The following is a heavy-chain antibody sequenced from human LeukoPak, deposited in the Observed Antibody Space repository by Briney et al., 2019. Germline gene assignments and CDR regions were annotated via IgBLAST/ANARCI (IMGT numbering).Heavy chain of an antibody. CDR2: INPNSGGT. J-gene: IGHJ3*02. Sequence: ASVKVSCKASGGTFSSYAISWVRQAPGQGLEWMGRINPNSGGTNYAQKFQGRVTMTRDTSISTAYMELSRLRSDDTAVYYCARAQWLGAFDIWGQGTMVTVSS. CDR3: ARAQWLGAFDI. CDR1: GGTFSSYA. V-gene: IGHV1-2*06. D-gene: IGHD3-22*01.